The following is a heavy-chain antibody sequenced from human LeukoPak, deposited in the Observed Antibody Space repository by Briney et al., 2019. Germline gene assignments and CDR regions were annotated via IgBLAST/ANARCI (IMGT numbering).Heavy chain of an antibody. CDR1: GFTYKDYT. Sequence: GGSLRLSCAASGFTYKDYTMHWVRQAPGKGLEWVSLISGNGDATRYADSVKGRFTISRDNSKNTLYLQMNSLRAEDTAVYYCARGNYDNSGYYYSAFDYWGQGTLVTVSS. CDR3: ARGNYDNSGYYYSAFDY. D-gene: IGHD3-22*01. V-gene: IGHV3-23*01. CDR2: ISGNGDAT. J-gene: IGHJ4*02.